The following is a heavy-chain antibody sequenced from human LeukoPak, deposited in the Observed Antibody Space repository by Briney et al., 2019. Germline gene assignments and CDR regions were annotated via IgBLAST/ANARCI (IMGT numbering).Heavy chain of an antibody. CDR3: AKDLRLGAYD. V-gene: IGHV3-23*01. D-gene: IGHD5-12*01. CDR1: GFTFNTYS. CDR2: ISGSGDTT. J-gene: IGHJ4*02. Sequence: PGGSLRLSCAASGFTFNTYSMFWVRQAPGKGLEWVSVISGSGDTTLYADSVKGRFTISRDNSKDTLYLQMNSLRAEDTAVYYCAKDLRLGAYDLGQGTLVTVSS.